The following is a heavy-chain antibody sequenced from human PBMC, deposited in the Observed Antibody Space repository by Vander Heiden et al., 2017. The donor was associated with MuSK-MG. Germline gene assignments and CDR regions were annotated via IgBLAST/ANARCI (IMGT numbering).Heavy chain of an antibody. V-gene: IGHV3-23*04. CDR2: ISGSGGST. D-gene: IGHD6-6*01. Sequence: EVQLVESGGGLVQPGGSLRLSCAASGLTLSSYAMGWVRKAQGKGLEWVSAISGSGGSTYYADSVKGRFTISRDNSKNTLYLQMNSLRAEDTAVDYCAKDASSSLYYYYYMDGWGQGTTVTVSS. CDR1: GLTLSSYA. J-gene: IGHJ6*03. CDR3: AKDASSSLYYYYYMDG.